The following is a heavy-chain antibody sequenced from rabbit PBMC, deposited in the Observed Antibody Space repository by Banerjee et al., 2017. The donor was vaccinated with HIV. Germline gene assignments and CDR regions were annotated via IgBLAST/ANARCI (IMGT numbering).Heavy chain of an antibody. CDR1: GFDFSSYY. V-gene: IGHV1S7*01. J-gene: IGHJ4*01. Sequence: QLKETGGGLVQPGGSLTLSCKASGFDFSSYYMSWVRQAPGKGLEWIGIIYAGKGSTDYASWVNGRFTISSDNAQNTVDLQMNSLTAADTATYFCAREGYASSSGYYRPYYFNLWGPGTLVTVS. CDR3: AREGYASSSGYYRPYYFNL. CDR2: IYAGKGST. D-gene: IGHD1-1*01.